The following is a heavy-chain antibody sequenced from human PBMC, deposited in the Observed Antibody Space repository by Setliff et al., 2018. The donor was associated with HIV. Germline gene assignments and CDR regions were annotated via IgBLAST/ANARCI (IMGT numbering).Heavy chain of an antibody. Sequence: SETLSLTCTVSGGSISSGSYYWSWIRQPAGKGLEWIGHIYTSGSTNYHPPLKSRVTISGDTSKNQFSLKLNSVTAADTAVYYCARVGRGYYDILNGISVWGQGSRFTVSS. CDR2: IYTSGST. D-gene: IGHD3-9*01. CDR1: GGSISSGSYY. CDR3: ARVGRGYYDILNGISV. J-gene: IGHJ4*02. V-gene: IGHV4-61*09.